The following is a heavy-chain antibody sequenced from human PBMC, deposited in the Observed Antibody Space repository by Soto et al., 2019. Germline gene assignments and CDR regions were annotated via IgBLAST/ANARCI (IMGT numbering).Heavy chain of an antibody. J-gene: IGHJ6*02. CDR3: ARWRRAFHYYGMDV. CDR1: GGSFSGYY. V-gene: IGHV4-34*01. Sequence: SETLSLTCAVYGGSFSGYYWSWIRQPPGKGLEWIGEINHSGSTNYNPSLKSRVTISVDTSKNQFSLKLSSVTAADTAVYYCARWRRAFHYYGMDVWGQGTTVTVSS. CDR2: INHSGST.